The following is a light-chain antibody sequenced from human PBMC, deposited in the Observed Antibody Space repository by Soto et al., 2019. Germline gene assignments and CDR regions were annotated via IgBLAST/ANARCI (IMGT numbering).Light chain of an antibody. J-gene: IGLJ2*01. CDR3: AAWDDSLSGVV. V-gene: IGLV1-47*01. CDR1: NSNIGSNY. CDR2: RNN. Sequence: QSVLTQPPSASGTPGHRITISCSGNNSNIGSNYVHWYQQVPGRAPKLLISRNNQRPSGVPDRFSGSKSGTSASLAISGLRSADEADYHCAAWDDSLSGVVFGGGTKLTVL.